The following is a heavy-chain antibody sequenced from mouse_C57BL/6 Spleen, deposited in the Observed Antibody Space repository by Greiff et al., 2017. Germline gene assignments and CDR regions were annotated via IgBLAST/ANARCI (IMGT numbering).Heavy chain of an antibody. J-gene: IGHJ2*01. V-gene: IGHV1-52*01. Sequence: QVQLQQPGAELVRPGSSVKLSCKASGYTFTSYWMHWVKQRPIQGLEWIGNIDPSDSETHYNQKFKDKATLTVDKSSSTAYMQLSSLTSEDSAVYYCARAWGNSHDYWGQGATLTVSS. CDR2: IDPSDSET. CDR1: GYTFTSYW. D-gene: IGHD2-1*01. CDR3: ARAWGNSHDY.